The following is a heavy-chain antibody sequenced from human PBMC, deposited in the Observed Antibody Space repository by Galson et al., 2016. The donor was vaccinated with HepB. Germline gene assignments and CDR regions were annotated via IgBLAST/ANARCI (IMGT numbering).Heavy chain of an antibody. D-gene: IGHD3-10*01. V-gene: IGHV4-4*02. CDR3: ARDRVPYGLDV. J-gene: IGHJ6*02. CDR1: GGSISSTNW. CDR2: MFHTGST. Sequence: ETLSLTCAVSGGSISSTNWWSWVRQTPGKGLEWIGEMFHTGSTNYNPSFKGRVTISVDKSTNQFSLKLSSVTAADTAVYHCARDRVPYGLDVWGQGTTVTVSS.